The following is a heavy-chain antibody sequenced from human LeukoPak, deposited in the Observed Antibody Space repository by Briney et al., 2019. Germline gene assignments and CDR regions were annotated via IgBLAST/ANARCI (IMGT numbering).Heavy chain of an antibody. V-gene: IGHV3-21*01. CDR2: ISSSGGDI. D-gene: IGHD2-15*01. J-gene: IGHJ2*01. Sequence: GGSLRLSCAASGFTFSSYKMTWVRQAPGKGLESVSSISSSGGDIYYVDSPKGRFTISRDNAKNSLYLQMNSLRADDTAVYYCARDVLSPGYWYFDIWGRGTLVTVSS. CDR3: ARDVLSPGYWYFDI. CDR1: GFTFSSYK.